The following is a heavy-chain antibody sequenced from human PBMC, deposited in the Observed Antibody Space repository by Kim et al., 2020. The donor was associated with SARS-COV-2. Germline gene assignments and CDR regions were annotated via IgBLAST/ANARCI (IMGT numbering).Heavy chain of an antibody. D-gene: IGHD3-9*01. Sequence: GGSLRLSCAASGFTVSSNYMSWVRQAPGKGLEWVSVIYSGGSTYYADSVKGRFTISRDNSKNTLYLQMNSLRAEDTAVYYCARGHYDILTGYPYYGMDVWGQGTTVTVSS. CDR3: ARGHYDILTGYPYYGMDV. CDR2: IYSGGST. J-gene: IGHJ6*02. CDR1: GFTVSSNY. V-gene: IGHV3-53*01.